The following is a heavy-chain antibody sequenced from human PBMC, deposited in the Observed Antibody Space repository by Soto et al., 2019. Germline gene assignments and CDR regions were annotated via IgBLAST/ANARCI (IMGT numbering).Heavy chain of an antibody. Sequence: PSETRSLTCTVSGGSISSYYWSWIRRPPGEGLEWFGYLYCSGSTNYNPSLNSRVTISLDTSKNQFSLKLSSVTAADTAVYYCASAIRGIAVAGTGLVRRGTNSYYGMDVWGQGTTVTVSS. CDR1: GGSISSYY. D-gene: IGHD6-19*01. CDR3: ASAIRGIAVAGTGLVRRGTNSYYGMDV. CDR2: LYCSGST. V-gene: IGHV4-59*01. J-gene: IGHJ6*02.